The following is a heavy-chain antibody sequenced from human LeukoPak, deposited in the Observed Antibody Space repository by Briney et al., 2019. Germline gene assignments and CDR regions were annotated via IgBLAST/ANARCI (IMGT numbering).Heavy chain of an antibody. J-gene: IGHJ4*02. D-gene: IGHD6-19*01. CDR2: INPSGGST. CDR1: GYTFTSYY. V-gene: IGHV1-46*01. CDR3: ARDRRSGWYDY. Sequence: GVSVKVSCKASGYTFTSYYMHWVRQAPGQGLEWMGIINPSGGSTSYAQKFQGRVTMTRDTSTSTVYMELSSLRSEDTAVYYCARDRRSGWYDYWGQGTLVTVSS.